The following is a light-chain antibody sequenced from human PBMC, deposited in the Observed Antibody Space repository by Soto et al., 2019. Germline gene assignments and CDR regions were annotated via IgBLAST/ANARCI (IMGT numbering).Light chain of an antibody. V-gene: IGLV2-23*02. CDR3: CSYVGGSTYAL. Sequence: QSVLTQPASVSGSPGQSITISCTGTNSDVGTYDLVSWYQQHPGKAPKLMIFEVNKRPSGVSNRFSGSKSGNTASLTISGLLAEDESDYYCCSYVGGSTYALFGGGTKLTVL. CDR1: NSDVGTYDL. J-gene: IGLJ3*02. CDR2: EVN.